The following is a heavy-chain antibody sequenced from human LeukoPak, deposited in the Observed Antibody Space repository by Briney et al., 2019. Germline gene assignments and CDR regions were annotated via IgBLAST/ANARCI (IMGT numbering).Heavy chain of an antibody. CDR1: GGSISSGSYY. J-gene: IGHJ5*02. CDR3: ARHPYYYGSGSYTNWFDP. Sequence: SETLSLTCTVSGGSISSGSYYWSWIRQPAGKGLEWIGRIYTSGSTNYNPSLKSRVTISVDTSKNQFSLKLSSVTAADTAVYYCARHPYYYGSGSYTNWFDPWGQGTLVTVSS. D-gene: IGHD3-10*01. V-gene: IGHV4-61*02. CDR2: IYTSGST.